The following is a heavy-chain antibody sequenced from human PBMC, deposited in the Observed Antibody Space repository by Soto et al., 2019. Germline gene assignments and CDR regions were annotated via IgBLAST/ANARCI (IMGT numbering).Heavy chain of an antibody. V-gene: IGHV3-11*01. Sequence: QVQLVESGGGLVKPGGSLRLSCAASGFTFSDYYMSWVRQAPGKGLEWVSYISSSGSIISYADSVKGRFTISRDNAKNSLDLQMNSLRAEDTAVYYCARDPYGDYYSYYGMDVWGQGTTVTVSS. CDR2: ISSSGSII. CDR1: GFTFSDYY. D-gene: IGHD4-17*01. J-gene: IGHJ6*02. CDR3: ARDPYGDYYSYYGMDV.